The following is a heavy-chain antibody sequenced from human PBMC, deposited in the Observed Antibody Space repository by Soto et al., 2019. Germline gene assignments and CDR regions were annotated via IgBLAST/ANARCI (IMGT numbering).Heavy chain of an antibody. CDR1: GGTFSSYA. V-gene: IGHV1-69*13. Sequence: GASVKVSCKASGGTFSSYAISWVRQTPGQGLEWMGGIIPIFGTANYAQKFQGRVTITADESTSTAYMELSSLRSEDTAVYYCARHGSSSYYYYGMDVWGQGTTVTVSS. CDR2: IIPIFGTA. D-gene: IGHD6-6*01. CDR3: ARHGSSSYYYYGMDV. J-gene: IGHJ6*02.